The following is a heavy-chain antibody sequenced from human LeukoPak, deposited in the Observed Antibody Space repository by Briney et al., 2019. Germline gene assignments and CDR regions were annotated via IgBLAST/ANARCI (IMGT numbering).Heavy chain of an antibody. CDR1: GYTFTGYY. Sequence: GASVKVSCKASGYTFTGYYMHWVRQAPGQGLEWMGWINPNSGGTNYAQKFQGRVTMTRDTSITTAYMELSRLRSDDTAVYYCARDVGLLWFGELPRWFDPWGQGTLVTVSS. CDR2: INPNSGGT. D-gene: IGHD3-10*01. CDR3: ARDVGLLWFGELPRWFDP. V-gene: IGHV1-2*02. J-gene: IGHJ5*02.